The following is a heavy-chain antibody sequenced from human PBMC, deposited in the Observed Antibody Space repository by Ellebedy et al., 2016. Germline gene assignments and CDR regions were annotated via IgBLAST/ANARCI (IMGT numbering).Heavy chain of an antibody. Sequence: GGSLRLXXAASGFNFNTFFMGWVRQAPGKGLEWVSIISAGGDNTQFADSVKGRFTVSRDNSRNTVYLQMNDLRVEDTALYYCRHGHYADYWGQGTLVTVSS. CDR3: RHGHYADY. CDR2: ISAGGDNT. CDR1: GFNFNTFF. D-gene: IGHD3/OR15-3a*01. V-gene: IGHV3-23*01. J-gene: IGHJ4*02.